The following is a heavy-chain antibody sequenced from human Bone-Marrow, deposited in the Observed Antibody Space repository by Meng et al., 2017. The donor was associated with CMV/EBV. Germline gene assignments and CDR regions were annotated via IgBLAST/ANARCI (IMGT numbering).Heavy chain of an antibody. CDR1: GGSFSDYY. Sequence: SETLSLTCAVYGGSFSDYYWSWIRQHPGKGLEWIGYIYYSGSTYYNPSLKSRVTISVDTSKNQFSLKLSSVTAAEPAVYYCARADPPGYCSSTSCHFRDGGFDPWGQGTLVTVSS. J-gene: IGHJ5*02. D-gene: IGHD2-2*01. V-gene: IGHV4-31*11. CDR3: ARADPPGYCSSTSCHFRDGGFDP. CDR2: IYYSGST.